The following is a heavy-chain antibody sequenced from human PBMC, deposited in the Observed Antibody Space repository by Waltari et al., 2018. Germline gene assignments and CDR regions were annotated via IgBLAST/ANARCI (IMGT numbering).Heavy chain of an antibody. D-gene: IGHD2-15*01. J-gene: IGHJ4*02. CDR2: IHGSGRT. Sequence: QLQLQESGPGLVKPSGTPSLTCTVPGDSVTNNYWWSWVRQSPGKGLEWLGQIHGSGRTNYNPSFASRITVSIDTSNNQFSLKVTSATAADTAVYYCARDRGRGLYLDSWGRGALLTVS. CDR3: ARDRGRGLYLDS. V-gene: IGHV4-4*02. CDR1: GDSVTNNYW.